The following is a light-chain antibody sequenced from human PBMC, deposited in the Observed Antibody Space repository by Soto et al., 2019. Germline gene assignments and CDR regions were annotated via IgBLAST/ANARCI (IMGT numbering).Light chain of an antibody. CDR1: QSISDT. J-gene: IGKJ1*01. CDR2: SAS. Sequence: EIVMTQSPATLSVSPGGGATLSCRASQSISDTLAWYQQKPGQAPRLLIYSASRGATGFPARFSGSGSGTEFTLTISSLQSEDFAVYYCQQYNDWPRTFGLGTKVDIK. V-gene: IGKV3-15*01. CDR3: QQYNDWPRT.